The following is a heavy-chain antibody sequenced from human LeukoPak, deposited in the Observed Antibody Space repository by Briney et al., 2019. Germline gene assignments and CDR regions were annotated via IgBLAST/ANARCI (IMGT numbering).Heavy chain of an antibody. CDR2: ISSIGSTI. D-gene: IGHD5-24*01. CDR3: ASPNGYHGYNWFDP. Sequence: KSGPSLRPSCAASGFTFSDDYISWIRHAPGKGLEWVSYISSIGSTIYNTDPVKGRFTISRDNAKNSLYLQMNSLRAEDRAVYYCASPNGYHGYNWFDPWGQGTLVTVSS. V-gene: IGHV3-11*01. CDR1: GFTFSDDY. J-gene: IGHJ5*02.